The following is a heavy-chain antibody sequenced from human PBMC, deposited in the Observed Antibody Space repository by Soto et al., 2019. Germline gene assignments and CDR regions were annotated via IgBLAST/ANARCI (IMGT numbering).Heavy chain of an antibody. V-gene: IGHV4-39*02. CDR1: GGSISSSSYY. J-gene: IGHJ6*02. D-gene: IGHD5-12*01. Sequence: ASETLSLTCTVSGGSISSSSYYWGWIRQPPGKGLEWIGSIYYSGSTYYNPSLKSRVTISVDTSKNQFSLKLSSVTAADTAVYYCARDGYNPYNYYGMDVWGQGTTVTVSS. CDR3: ARDGYNPYNYYGMDV. CDR2: IYYSGST.